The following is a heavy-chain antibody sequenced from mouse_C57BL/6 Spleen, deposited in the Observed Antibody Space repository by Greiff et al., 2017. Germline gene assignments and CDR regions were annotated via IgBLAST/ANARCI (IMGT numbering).Heavy chain of an antibody. V-gene: IGHV5-4*01. CDR1: GFTFSSYA. D-gene: IGHD2-1*01. CDR3: ARDAYGNSAWFAY. J-gene: IGHJ3*01. CDR2: ISDGGSYT. Sequence: EVKVVESGGGLVKPGGSLKLSCAASGFTFSSYAMSWVRQTPEKRLEWVATISDGGSYTYYPDNVKGRFTISRDNAKNNLYLQMSHLKSEDTAMYDCARDAYGNSAWFAYWGQGTLVTVSA.